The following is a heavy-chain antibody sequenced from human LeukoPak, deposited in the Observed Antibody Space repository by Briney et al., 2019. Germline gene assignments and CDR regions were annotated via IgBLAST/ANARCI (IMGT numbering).Heavy chain of an antibody. CDR3: ARGRDFWSGYSFDY. V-gene: IGHV4-59*01. CDR1: GGSISTYY. D-gene: IGHD3-3*01. Sequence: SETLSLTCTVSGGSISTYYWSWVRQPPGQGLEWIGYVYYSGSTEYNPSLKSRVTMSVDTSKIQFSLKLNSMTAAATAVYYCARGRDFWSGYSFDYWGQGAPVTVSS. CDR2: VYYSGST. J-gene: IGHJ4*02.